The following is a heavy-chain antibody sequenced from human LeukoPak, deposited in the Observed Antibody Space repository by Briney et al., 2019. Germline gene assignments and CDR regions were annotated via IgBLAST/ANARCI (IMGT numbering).Heavy chain of an antibody. CDR2: ISWNSGSI. Sequence: GRSLRLSCAASGFTFDDYAMHWVRQAPGKGLEWVSGISWNSGSIGYADSVKGRFTISRDNAKNSLYLQMNSLRAEDTAVYYCARDRLIHGSGSYWFDPWGQGTLVTVSS. CDR1: GFTFDDYA. CDR3: ARDRLIHGSGSYWFDP. D-gene: IGHD3-10*01. J-gene: IGHJ5*02. V-gene: IGHV3-9*01.